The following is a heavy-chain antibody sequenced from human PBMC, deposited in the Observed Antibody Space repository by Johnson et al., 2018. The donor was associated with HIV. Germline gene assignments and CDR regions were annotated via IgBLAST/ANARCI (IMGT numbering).Heavy chain of an antibody. V-gene: IGHV3-30-3*01. CDR1: GFTFSSYA. D-gene: IGHD5-24*01. Sequence: QVQLVESGGGVVQPGRSLRLSCAASGFTFSSYAMHWVRQAPGKGLEWVAVISYDGGNKYYADSVRGRFTISRDNSKNTLYLQMNSLRADDTAGYYCARDEAYNVNAFDIWGQGTMVTVSS. CDR2: ISYDGGNK. J-gene: IGHJ3*02. CDR3: ARDEAYNVNAFDI.